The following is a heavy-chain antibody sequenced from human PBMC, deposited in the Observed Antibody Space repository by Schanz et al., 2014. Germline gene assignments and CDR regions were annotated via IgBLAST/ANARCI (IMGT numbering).Heavy chain of an antibody. CDR1: GYNFNRHD. D-gene: IGHD6-13*01. Sequence: QVQLVQSGPEVKKPGASVRLSCKASGYNFNRHDISWVRQAPGQGLEWMGWISGYDANTNYAQKFQGRVTMTTDTSTSTAFMELRGLRSDDTAIYYCARNIIATARAYDIWGQGTMVTVSS. J-gene: IGHJ3*02. V-gene: IGHV1-18*04. CDR3: ARNIIATARAYDI. CDR2: ISGYDANT.